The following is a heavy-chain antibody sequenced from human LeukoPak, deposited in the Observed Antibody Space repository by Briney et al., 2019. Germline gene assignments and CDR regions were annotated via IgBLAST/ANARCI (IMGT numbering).Heavy chain of an antibody. D-gene: IGHD5-12*01. CDR2: IYYSGST. Sequence: TLSLTCTVSGGSISSGDYYWSWIRQPPGKGLEWIGYIYYSGSTYYNPSLKSRVTIPVDTSKNQFSLKLSSVTAADTAVYYCARDGLSGYVYDYWGQGTLVTVSS. J-gene: IGHJ4*02. V-gene: IGHV4-30-4*08. CDR1: GGSISSGDYY. CDR3: ARDGLSGYVYDY.